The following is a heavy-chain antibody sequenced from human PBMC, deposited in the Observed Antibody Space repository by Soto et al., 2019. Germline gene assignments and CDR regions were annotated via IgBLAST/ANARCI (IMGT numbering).Heavy chain of an antibody. CDR1: GGTFRSYA. D-gene: IGHD5-18*01. CDR3: AAVRGYSYDHWFDP. CDR2: IIPIFGTA. J-gene: IGHJ5*02. Sequence: SVKVSCKASGGTFRSYAISWVRQAPGQGLEWMGGIIPIFGTANYAQKFQGRVTITADESTSTAYMELSSLRSEDTAVYYCAAVRGYSYDHWFDPWGQGTLVTVSS. V-gene: IGHV1-69*13.